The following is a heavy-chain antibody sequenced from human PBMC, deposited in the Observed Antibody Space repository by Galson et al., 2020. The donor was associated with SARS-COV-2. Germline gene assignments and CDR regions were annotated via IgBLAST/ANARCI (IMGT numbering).Heavy chain of an antibody. J-gene: IGHJ5*02. D-gene: IGHD3-3*01. V-gene: IGHV3-11*01. CDR3: ARGSGGTLDV. Sequence: GGSLRLSCAASGFTFTDAHMTWIRQAPGKGLEWVSYISLSGTTIFSADSVRGRFTISRDNAKNSLYLQVSSLRDEDTAVYYCARGSGGTLDVWCQGTLVTVSS. CDR1: GFTFTDAH. CDR2: ISLSGTTI.